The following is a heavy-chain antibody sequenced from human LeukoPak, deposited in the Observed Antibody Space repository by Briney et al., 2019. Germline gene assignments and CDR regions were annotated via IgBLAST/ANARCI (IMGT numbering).Heavy chain of an antibody. Sequence: SETLSLTCTVSGGSISNYYWNWIRQPPGKGLEWIGYISYSGSTNYNSALRSRVTMSVDTSKNQLSLKLSSVTAADTAVYYCARGYCSGGTCYRTFFDQWGQGTLVTVSS. CDR3: ARGYCSGGTCYRTFFDQ. CDR1: GGSISNYY. CDR2: ISYSGST. V-gene: IGHV4-59*01. D-gene: IGHD2-15*01. J-gene: IGHJ4*02.